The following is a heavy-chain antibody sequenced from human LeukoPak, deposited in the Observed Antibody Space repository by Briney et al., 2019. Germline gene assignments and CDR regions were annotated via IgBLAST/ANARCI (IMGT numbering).Heavy chain of an antibody. CDR1: GFTVSSNY. D-gene: IGHD1-26*01. V-gene: IGHV3-66*01. CDR3: ARDGGPGGMSEFDY. Sequence: PGGSLRLSCAPSGFTVSSNYMSWVRQAPGKGLEWVSVIYGAGSTLYADSVKGRFIISRDNFLNTLYLQMNSLRAEDTGIYYCARDGGPGGMSEFDYWGQGTLITVSS. CDR2: IYGAGST. J-gene: IGHJ4*02.